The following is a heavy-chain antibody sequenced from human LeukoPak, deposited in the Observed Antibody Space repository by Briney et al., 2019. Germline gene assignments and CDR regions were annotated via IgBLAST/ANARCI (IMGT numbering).Heavy chain of an antibody. CDR2: INSDGSRT. CDR3: ARDSYSSSRNDY. D-gene: IGHD6-13*01. V-gene: IGHV3-74*03. J-gene: IGHJ4*02. CDR1: GFTFSSYW. Sequence: PGGSLRLSCAASGFTFSSYWMHWVRQAPGKGLVWVSRINSDGSRTTYADSVKGRFTISRDNAKNTLYLLMNSLRAEDTAVYYCARDSYSSSRNDYWGQGTLVTVSS.